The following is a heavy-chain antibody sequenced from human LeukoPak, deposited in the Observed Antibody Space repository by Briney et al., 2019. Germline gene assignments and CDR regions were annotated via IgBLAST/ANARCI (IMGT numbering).Heavy chain of an antibody. D-gene: IGHD3-10*01. V-gene: IGHV4-39*01. Sequence: SETLSLTCTVSGGSISSSSYYWGWIRQPPGKGLEWIGSIYYSGSTYYNPSLKSRVTISVDTSKNQFSLRLSSVTAADTAVYYCARQKSPYYGSGSFFDYWGQGTLVTVSS. CDR1: GGSISSSSYY. CDR2: IYYSGST. CDR3: ARQKSPYYGSGSFFDY. J-gene: IGHJ4*02.